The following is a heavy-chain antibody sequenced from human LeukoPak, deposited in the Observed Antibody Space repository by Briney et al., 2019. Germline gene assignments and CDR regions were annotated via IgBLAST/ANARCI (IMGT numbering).Heavy chain of an antibody. Sequence: SETLSLTCTVSGGSISSYYWSWIRQPPGKGLEWIGYIYYSGSTNYNPSLKSRVTISVDTSKNQFSLELSSVTAADTAVYYCARTRIPNAFDIWGQGTMVTVSS. V-gene: IGHV4-59*01. CDR3: ARTRIPNAFDI. CDR2: IYYSGST. J-gene: IGHJ3*02. CDR1: GGSISSYY. D-gene: IGHD3-3*01.